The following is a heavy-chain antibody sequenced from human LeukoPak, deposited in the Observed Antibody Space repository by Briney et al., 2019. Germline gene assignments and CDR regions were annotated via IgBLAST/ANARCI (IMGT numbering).Heavy chain of an antibody. CDR3: ARRSVYDSSGYPLDY. CDR1: GFTVSSYA. V-gene: IGHV4-39*01. CDR2: IYYSGST. D-gene: IGHD3-22*01. Sequence: PGGSLRLSCAASGFTVSSYAMSWVRQAPGKGLEWVGSIYYSGSTYYNPSLKSRVTISVDTSKNQFSLKLSSVTAADTAVYYCARRSVYDSSGYPLDYWGQGTLVTVSS. J-gene: IGHJ4*02.